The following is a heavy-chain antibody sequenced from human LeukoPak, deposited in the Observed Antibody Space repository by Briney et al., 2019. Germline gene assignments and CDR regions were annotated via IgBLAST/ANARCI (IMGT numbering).Heavy chain of an antibody. CDR3: ARGPAANGPRQDYFDY. CDR2: LSSSSSYI. D-gene: IGHD6-13*01. Sequence: GGSLRLSCAASGFSFSTYSMNWVRQAPGKGLEWVSSLSSSSSYIYYADSVKGRFTISRDNAKNSLYLQMNSLRADDTAVYYRARGPAANGPRQDYFDYWGQGTLVTVSS. J-gene: IGHJ4*02. V-gene: IGHV3-21*01. CDR1: GFSFSTYS.